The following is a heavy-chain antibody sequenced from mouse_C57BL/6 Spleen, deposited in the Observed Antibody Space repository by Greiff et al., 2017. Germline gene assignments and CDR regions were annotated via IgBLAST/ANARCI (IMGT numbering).Heavy chain of an antibody. CDR3: ARRGGIYAMDY. J-gene: IGHJ4*01. CDR2: ISYDGSN. CDR1: GYSITSGYY. V-gene: IGHV3-6*01. Sequence: EVQVVESGPGLVKPSQSLSLTCSVTGYSITSGYYWNWIRQFPGNKLEWMGYISYDGSNNYNPSLKNRISITRDTSKNQFFLKLNSVTTEDTATYYCARRGGIYAMDYWGQGTSVTVSS. D-gene: IGHD1-1*02.